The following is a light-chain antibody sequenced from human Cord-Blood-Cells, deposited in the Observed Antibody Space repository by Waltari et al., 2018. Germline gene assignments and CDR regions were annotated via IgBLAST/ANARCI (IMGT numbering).Light chain of an antibody. CDR3: QHYDNLPFT. Sequence: DIQMTQSPSSLSASVGNRVTITCQASQDISNYLNWYQQKPGKAPKLLIYDASKLETGVPSRFSGSGSGTDFTFTISSLQPEDIATYYCQHYDNLPFTFGPGTKVDIK. CDR2: DAS. CDR1: QDISNY. V-gene: IGKV1-33*01. J-gene: IGKJ3*01.